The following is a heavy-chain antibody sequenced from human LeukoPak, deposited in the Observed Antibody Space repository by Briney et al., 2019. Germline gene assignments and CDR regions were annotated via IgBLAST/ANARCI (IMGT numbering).Heavy chain of an antibody. V-gene: IGHV4-59*08. D-gene: IGHD3-22*01. J-gene: IGHJ4*02. CDR1: GGSISSYY. Sequence: SETLSLTCTVSGGSISSYYWTWIRQPPGKGLGWIGYISYTGSTTYNPSLKRRLTISLDTSKNQYSLKLSSVTAADTAVYYCARSSYFDRIGYQFDNWGQGTLVTVSP. CDR3: ARSSYFDRIGYQFDN. CDR2: ISYTGST.